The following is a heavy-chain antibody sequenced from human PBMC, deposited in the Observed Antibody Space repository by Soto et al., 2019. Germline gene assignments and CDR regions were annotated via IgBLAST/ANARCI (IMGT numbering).Heavy chain of an antibody. CDR3: ARVGSSSSRYYYYYGMDV. J-gene: IGHJ6*02. CDR1: GFTFSSYW. D-gene: IGHD6-6*01. V-gene: IGHV3-7*03. Sequence: PGGSLRLSCAASGFTFSSYWMSWVRQAPGKGLEWVANIKQDGSEKYYVDSVKGRFTISRDNAKNSLYLQMNSLRAEDTAVYYCARVGSSSSRYYYYYGMDVWGQGTTVTVSS. CDR2: IKQDGSEK.